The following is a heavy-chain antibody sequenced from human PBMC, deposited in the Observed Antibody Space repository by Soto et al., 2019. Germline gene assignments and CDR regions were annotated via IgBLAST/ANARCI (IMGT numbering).Heavy chain of an antibody. CDR3: AREKYYYDSSGFILFYYYGLDV. D-gene: IGHD3-22*01. J-gene: IGHJ6*02. CDR1: GFTFSSYW. Sequence: EVQLVESGGGLVQPGGSLRLSCAASGFTFSSYWMSWVRQAPGKGLEWVANIKQDGSEKYYVDSLKGRFTISRDNAKNSLYLQMNSLRAEDTAVYYCAREKYYYDSSGFILFYYYGLDVWGQGTTVTVSS. CDR2: IKQDGSEK. V-gene: IGHV3-7*01.